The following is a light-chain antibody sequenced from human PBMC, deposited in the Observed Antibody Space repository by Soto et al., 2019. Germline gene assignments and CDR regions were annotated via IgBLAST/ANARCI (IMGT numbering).Light chain of an antibody. CDR3: QQYSNLPPNP. CDR1: HSVTAP. CDR2: GAS. V-gene: IGKV3D-15*01. J-gene: IGKJ1*01. Sequence: HSAGTLSKYQGKKSTISLFSHHSVTAPLAWCHPRPGQAPRLLIYGASTRAPGIPARFSGRGSGADFTLTINSLQPGDFAIHYCQQYSNLPPNPFGQVTK.